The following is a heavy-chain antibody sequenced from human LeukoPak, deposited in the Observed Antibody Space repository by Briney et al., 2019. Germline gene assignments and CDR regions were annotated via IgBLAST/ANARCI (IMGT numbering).Heavy chain of an antibody. V-gene: IGHV3-66*01. CDR1: GFTFSSYA. CDR2: IYSDGST. D-gene: IGHD3-16*01. Sequence: GGSLRLSCAASGFTFSSYAMSWVRQAPGKGLGWVSLIYSDGSTYYADSVKGRFTISRDTSKNTLYLQMNNLRAEDTAVYYCARDLTSYDYVWDYWGQGTLVTVSS. CDR3: ARDLTSYDYVWDY. J-gene: IGHJ4*02.